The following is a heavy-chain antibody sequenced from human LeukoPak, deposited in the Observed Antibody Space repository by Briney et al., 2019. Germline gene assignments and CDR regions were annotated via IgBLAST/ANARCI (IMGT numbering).Heavy chain of an antibody. J-gene: IGHJ2*01. D-gene: IGHD6-13*01. CDR3: ARAAYSSTWYSRYFDL. Sequence: GGSLRLSCAASGFTFSSYDIHWVRQATGKGLEWVSGIGTAGEIYYPGSVKGRFTISRENAKNSMYLQMNSLRAGDTAVYYCARAAYSSTWYSRYFDLWGRGTLVTVSS. CDR1: GFTFSSYD. V-gene: IGHV3-13*01. CDR2: IGTAGEI.